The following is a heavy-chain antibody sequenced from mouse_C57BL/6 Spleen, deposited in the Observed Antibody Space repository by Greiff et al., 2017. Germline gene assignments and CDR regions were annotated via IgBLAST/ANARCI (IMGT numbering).Heavy chain of an antibody. CDR1: GYTFTSYW. Sequence: VQLQQPGAELVKPGASVKLSCKASGYTFTSYWMHWVKQRPGQGLEWIGMIHPNSGSTNYNEKFKSKATLTVDKSSSTAYMQLSSLTSEDSAVXDCVDSSGRRGYAMDYRGHGNSETASS. J-gene: IGHJ4*01. CDR2: IHPNSGST. V-gene: IGHV1-64*01. CDR3: VDSSGRRGYAMDY. D-gene: IGHD3-2*02.